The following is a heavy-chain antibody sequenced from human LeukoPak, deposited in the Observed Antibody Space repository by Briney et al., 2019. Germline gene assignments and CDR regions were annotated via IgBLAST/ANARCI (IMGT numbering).Heavy chain of an antibody. V-gene: IGHV4-31*03. CDR2: IYYSGSI. Sequence: SETLSLTCTVSGGSISSGGYYWSWIRQHPGKGLEWIGYIYYSGSIYYNPSLKSRVTISVDTSKNQFSLKLSSVTAADTAVYYCARASSYGSGSYHWGYYYYYGMDVWGQGTTVTVSS. CDR1: GGSISSGGYY. CDR3: ARASSYGSGSYHWGYYYYYGMDV. D-gene: IGHD3-10*01. J-gene: IGHJ6*02.